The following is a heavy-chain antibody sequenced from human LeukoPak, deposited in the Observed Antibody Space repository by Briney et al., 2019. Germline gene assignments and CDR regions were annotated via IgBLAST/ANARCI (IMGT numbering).Heavy chain of an antibody. CDR3: ARETDRCSSTSCYPEYFQH. CDR2: ISYDGSNK. J-gene: IGHJ1*01. CDR1: GFTFSSYA. D-gene: IGHD2-2*01. Sequence: GGSLRLSCAASGFTFSSYAMHWVRQAPGKGLEWVAVISYDGSNKYYADSVKGRFTISRDNSKNTLYLQMNSLRAEDTAVYYCARETDRCSSTSCYPEYFQHWGQGTLVTVSS. V-gene: IGHV3-30-3*01.